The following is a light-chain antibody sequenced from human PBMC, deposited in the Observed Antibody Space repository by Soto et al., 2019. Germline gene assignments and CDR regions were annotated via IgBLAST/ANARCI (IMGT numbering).Light chain of an antibody. J-gene: IGLJ7*01. CDR2: DGI. CDR3: CSYVGATTYV. Sequence: QSALTQPASVSGSPGQLITISCSGTSSNIGGYNVVSWYQQHPGKAPKVIVYDGIKRPSGVSDRFSGSTSGSTASLTISGLQAEDEAEYYCCSYVGATTYVFGSGTQLTVL. CDR1: SSNIGGYNV. V-gene: IGLV2-23*01.